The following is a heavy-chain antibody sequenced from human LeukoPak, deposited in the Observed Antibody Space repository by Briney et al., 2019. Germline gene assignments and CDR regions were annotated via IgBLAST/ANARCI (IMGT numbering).Heavy chain of an antibody. CDR1: GYTFTSYA. V-gene: IGHV1-18*01. D-gene: IGHD5-18*01. CDR3: ARGYSYGSDYYYGMDV. Sequence: ASVKVSCKASGYTFTSYAISWVRQAPGQGLEWMGWISGYNGNTKYAQKVQGRVTMTTDTSTSTAYMELRSPRSDDTAVYYCARGYSYGSDYYYGMDVWGQGTTVTVSS. J-gene: IGHJ6*02. CDR2: ISGYNGNT.